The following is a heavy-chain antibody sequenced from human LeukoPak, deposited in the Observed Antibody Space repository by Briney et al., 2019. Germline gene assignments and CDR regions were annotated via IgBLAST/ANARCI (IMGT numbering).Heavy chain of an antibody. D-gene: IGHD3-22*01. Sequence: ASVKVSCKASGYIFPDYTINWVRQAPGQGLEWMGGIIPIFGTANYAQKFQGRVTMTEDTSTDTAYMELSSLRSEDTAVYYCATAPLSYYYDSSGHYNWFDPWGQGTLVTVSS. CDR3: ATAPLSYYYDSSGHYNWFDP. CDR1: GYIFPDYT. J-gene: IGHJ5*02. V-gene: IGHV1-69*06. CDR2: IIPIFGTA.